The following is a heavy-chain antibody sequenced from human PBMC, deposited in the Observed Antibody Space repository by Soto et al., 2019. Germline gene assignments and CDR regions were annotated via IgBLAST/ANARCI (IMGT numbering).Heavy chain of an antibody. D-gene: IGHD3-3*01. CDR2: ISSSSSYI. CDR3: ARGTTLYDFWSGSTFDY. J-gene: IGHJ4*02. V-gene: IGHV3-21*01. Sequence: EVQLVESGGGLVKPGGSLRLSCAASGFTFSSYSMNWVRQAPGKGLEWVSSISSSSSYIYYADSVKGRFNISRDNAKNSLDLQMTSLRAEDKDVYYCARGTTLYDFWSGSTFDYWGQGNLVPV. CDR1: GFTFSSYS.